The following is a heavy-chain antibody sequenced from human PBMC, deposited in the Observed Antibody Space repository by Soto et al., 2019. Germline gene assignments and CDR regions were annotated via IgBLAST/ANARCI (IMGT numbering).Heavy chain of an antibody. CDR3: ARHRGPAPVY. Sequence: SETLSLTCTVSGGSISGYYWTWIRQPPGKGLEWVGSLFYGGTTDYNPSLKSRLTMSLDTSKNHFSLKLRSVTAADTAVYYCARHRGPAPVYWGQGTLVTVSA. CDR1: GGSISGYY. CDR2: LFYGGTT. J-gene: IGHJ4*02. D-gene: IGHD3-10*01. V-gene: IGHV4-39*01.